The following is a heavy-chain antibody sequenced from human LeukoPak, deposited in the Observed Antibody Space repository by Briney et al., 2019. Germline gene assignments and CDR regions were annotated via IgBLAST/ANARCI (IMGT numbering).Heavy chain of an antibody. Sequence: SETLSLTCTVSGGSISSYYWSWIRQPPGKGLEWIGYIYYSGSTNYNPSLKSRVTISVDTSKNQFSLMLSSVTAADTAVYYCAREDGIAGDFDYWGQGTLVTVSS. D-gene: IGHD6-13*01. CDR3: AREDGIAGDFDY. J-gene: IGHJ4*02. CDR2: IYYSGST. CDR1: GGSISSYY. V-gene: IGHV4-59*01.